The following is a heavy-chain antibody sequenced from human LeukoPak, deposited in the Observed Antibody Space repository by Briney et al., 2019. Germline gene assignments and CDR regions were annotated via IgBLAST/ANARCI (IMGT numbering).Heavy chain of an antibody. CDR1: GYIFTNYG. CDR2: MNSNNGNA. D-gene: IGHD3-16*01. J-gene: IGHJ5*01. CDR3: ARERQELRFVERWFDS. Sequence: ASVTVSCKTSGYIFTNYGITWVRQAPGQGLEWLGWMNSNNGNAQYAQKVQGRLTMTTDTSTSTVHMELRSLTSDDTAVYYCARERQELRFVERWFDSWGQGTLVTVSS. V-gene: IGHV1-18*01.